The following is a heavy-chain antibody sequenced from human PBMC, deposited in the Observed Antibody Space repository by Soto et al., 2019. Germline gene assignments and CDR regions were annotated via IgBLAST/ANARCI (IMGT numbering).Heavy chain of an antibody. CDR3: GRAHRDLKKVVHYYYSMDL. J-gene: IGHJ6*02. CDR1: GGSISSGDYY. CDR2: IHYSGST. V-gene: IGHV4-30-4*01. D-gene: IGHD2-15*01. Sequence: QVQLQESGPGLVEPSQTLSLTCTVSGGSISSGDYYWSWIRQPPGKGLEWIGYIHYSGSTYHNPFLKKRVNISVHTPKNNFSLKLPSVNAADTAVHYCGRAHRDLKKVVHYYYSMDLWGQGTTVTVSS.